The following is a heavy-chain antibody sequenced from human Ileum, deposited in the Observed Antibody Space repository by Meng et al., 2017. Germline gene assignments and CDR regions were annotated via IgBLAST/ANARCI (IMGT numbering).Heavy chain of an antibody. J-gene: IGHJ5*02. Sequence: QVQLVQSGAEVKYPGSSVTVSCKASGGAFSISAIGWLRQAPGRGLEWMGGIIPILNASTYAQNFKGRVTLSADMATTTVYMELSSLTSDDTAVYFCARDCSGGGCFDPWGQGTLVTVSS. CDR3: ARDCSGGGCFDP. V-gene: IGHV1-69*10. CDR2: IIPILNAS. CDR1: GGAFSISA. D-gene: IGHD2-15*01.